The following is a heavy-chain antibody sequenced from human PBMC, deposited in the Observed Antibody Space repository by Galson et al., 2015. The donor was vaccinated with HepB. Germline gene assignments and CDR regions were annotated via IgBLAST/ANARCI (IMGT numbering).Heavy chain of an antibody. V-gene: IGHV2-5*02. CDR1: GFSLTTRGVG. D-gene: IGHD2-15*01. CDR3: AHRRLTEVVVIPATRGNWFDP. J-gene: IGHJ5*02. CDR2: IYWDDDK. Sequence: PALVKPTQTLTLTCTFSGFSLTTRGVGVGWLRQPPGEALEWLALIYWDDDKRYSPSLKSRLTITKDTSKNQVVLTMTNMDPVDTATYYCAHRRLTEVVVIPATRGNWFDPWVQGTQVTVSS.